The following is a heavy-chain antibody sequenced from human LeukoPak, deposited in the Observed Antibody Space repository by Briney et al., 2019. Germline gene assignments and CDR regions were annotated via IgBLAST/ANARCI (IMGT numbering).Heavy chain of an antibody. CDR1: GFTFSSYS. Sequence: GGSLRLSCAASGFTFSSYSMNWVRQAPGKGLEWVSYISSSSSTIYYADSVKGRFTISRDNAKNSLYLQMNSLRVEDTAVYYCARDYYDSSGYQSFDYWGQGTLVTVSS. V-gene: IGHV3-48*04. D-gene: IGHD3-22*01. CDR2: ISSSSSTI. CDR3: ARDYYDSSGYQSFDY. J-gene: IGHJ4*02.